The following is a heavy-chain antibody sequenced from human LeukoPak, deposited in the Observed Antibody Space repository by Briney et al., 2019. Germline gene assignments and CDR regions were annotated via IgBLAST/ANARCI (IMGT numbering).Heavy chain of an antibody. CDR1: GGSISSYY. V-gene: IGHV4-59*01. CDR3: ARGIAYYYDSSGQPLDY. CDR2: IYYSGST. J-gene: IGHJ4*02. D-gene: IGHD3-22*01. Sequence: SKTQSLTCTVSGGSISSYYWSWIRQPPGKGLEWIGYIYYSGSTNYNPSLKSRVTISVDTSKNQFSLKLSSVTAADTAVYYCARGIAYYYDSSGQPLDYWGQGTLVTVSS.